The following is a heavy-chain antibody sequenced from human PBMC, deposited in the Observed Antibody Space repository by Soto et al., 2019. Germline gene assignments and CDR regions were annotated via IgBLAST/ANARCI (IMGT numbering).Heavy chain of an antibody. D-gene: IGHD3-16*01. J-gene: IGHJ6*02. Sequence: PSETLSLTCAVYGGSFSGYYWSWIRQPPGKGLEWIGEINHSGSTNYNPSLKSRVTISVDTSKNQFSLKLSSVTAADTAVYYCARGGVYPSHYGMDVWGQGTTVTVS. CDR1: GGSFSGYY. V-gene: IGHV4-34*01. CDR2: INHSGST. CDR3: ARGGVYPSHYGMDV.